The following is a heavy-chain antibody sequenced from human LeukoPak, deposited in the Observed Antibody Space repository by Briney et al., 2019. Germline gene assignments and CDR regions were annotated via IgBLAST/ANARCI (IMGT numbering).Heavy chain of an antibody. V-gene: IGHV1-69*04. J-gene: IGHJ5*02. CDR2: IIPILAIA. CDR1: GGTFSSYD. CDR3: ARASPPYSSGWYPFNGFDP. D-gene: IGHD6-19*01. Sequence: SVKVSCKASGGTFSSYDISWVRQAPGQGLEWMGRIIPILAIATYVQKFQGRVTITASKSTSTAYMELSSLGPEDPAVYYCARASPPYSSGWYPFNGFDPWGQGTLVTVSS.